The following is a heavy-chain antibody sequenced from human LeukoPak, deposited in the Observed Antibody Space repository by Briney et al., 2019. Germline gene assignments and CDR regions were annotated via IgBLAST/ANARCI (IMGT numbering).Heavy chain of an antibody. J-gene: IGHJ6*03. V-gene: IGHV4-4*07. CDR3: ARNIAAAGTGKGHYYYYMDV. Sequence: SETLSLTCTVSGGSISSYYWSWIRQPAGKGLEWIGRIYTSGSTYYNPSLKSRVTISVDTSKNQFSLKLSSVTAADTAVYYCARNIAAAGTGKGHYYYYMDVWGKGTTVTISS. D-gene: IGHD6-13*01. CDR1: GGSISSYY. CDR2: IYTSGST.